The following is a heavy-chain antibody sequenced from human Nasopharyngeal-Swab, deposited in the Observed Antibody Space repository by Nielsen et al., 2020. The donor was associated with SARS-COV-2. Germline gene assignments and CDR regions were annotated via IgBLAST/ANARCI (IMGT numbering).Heavy chain of an antibody. CDR3: ARDPGEWLLVGNTDY. J-gene: IGHJ4*02. CDR2: IWYDGSNK. D-gene: IGHD3-3*01. V-gene: IGHV3-33*01. Sequence: WIRQPPGKGLEWVAVIWYDGSNKYYADSVKGRFTISRDNSKNTLYLQMNSLRAEDTAVYYCARDPGEWLLVGNTDYWGQGTLVTVSS.